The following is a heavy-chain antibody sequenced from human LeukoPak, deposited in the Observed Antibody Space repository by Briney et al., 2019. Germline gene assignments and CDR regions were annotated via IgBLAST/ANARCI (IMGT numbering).Heavy chain of an antibody. J-gene: IGHJ4*02. CDR1: GGSISSRSYY. D-gene: IGHD4-17*01. CDR3: AIYDYGDYGLYDY. Sequence: SETLSPTCTVSGGSISSRSYYWGWIRQPPGKGLEGIGSIYYSGSTYYNPSLKSRVTISVETSKTPFSLKLSSVTAADTAVYYCAIYDYGDYGLYDYWGQGTLVTVSS. V-gene: IGHV4-39*01. CDR2: IYYSGST.